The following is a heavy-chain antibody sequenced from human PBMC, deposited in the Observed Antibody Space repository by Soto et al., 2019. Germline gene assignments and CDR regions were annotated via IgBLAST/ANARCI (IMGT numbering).Heavy chain of an antibody. CDR1: GFTVSSNY. CDR2: IYSGGST. V-gene: IGHV3-66*01. CDR3: AREGIAAAHPYYFDY. D-gene: IGHD6-13*01. Sequence: GGSLRLSCAASGFTVSSNYMSWVRQAPGKGLEWVSVIYSGGSTYYADSVKGRFTISRDNSKNTLYLQMNSLRAEDTAVYYCAREGIAAAHPYYFDYWGQGTLVTVSS. J-gene: IGHJ4*01.